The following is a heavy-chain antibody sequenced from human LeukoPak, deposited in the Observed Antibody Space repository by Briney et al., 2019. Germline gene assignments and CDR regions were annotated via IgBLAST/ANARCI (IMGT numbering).Heavy chain of an antibody. Sequence: PGGSLRLSCAASGFTFSSYAMHWVRQAPGKGLEWVAVISYDGSNKYYADSVKGRVTISRDNSKNTLYLQMNSLRAEDTAVYYCARAAVAGPYYYYYGMDVWGQGTTVTVSS. D-gene: IGHD6-19*01. CDR1: GFTFSSYA. J-gene: IGHJ6*02. V-gene: IGHV3-30-3*01. CDR3: ARAAVAGPYYYYYGMDV. CDR2: ISYDGSNK.